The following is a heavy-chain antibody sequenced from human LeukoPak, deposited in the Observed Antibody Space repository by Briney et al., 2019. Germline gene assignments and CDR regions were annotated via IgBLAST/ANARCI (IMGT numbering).Heavy chain of an antibody. D-gene: IGHD3-3*01. CDR1: GGTFSSYA. V-gene: IGHV1-69*05. CDR3: ARGLQRMYYDFWSGYYDYYYYMDV. J-gene: IGHJ6*03. CDR2: IIPIFGTA. Sequence: GASVKVSCKASGGTFSSYAISWVRQAPGQGLEWMGGIIPIFGTANYAQKFQGRVTITTDESTSTAHMELSSLRSEDTAVYYCARGLQRMYYDFWSGYYDYYYYMDVWGKGTTVTVSS.